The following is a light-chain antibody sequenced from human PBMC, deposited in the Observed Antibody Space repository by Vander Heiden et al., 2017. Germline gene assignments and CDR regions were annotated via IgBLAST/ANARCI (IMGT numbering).Light chain of an antibody. CDR1: HFMSTY. CDR2: DAS. J-gene: IGKJ4*01. Sequence: DILMTQSLSSLSASVGDRVTISCRASHFMSTYLKWFQQKPGRAPKLLIYDASRLQAGVPSRFTGSGSGQDFSLTITSLQPEDFATYYCQQTYTVPVTFGGGTRVE. V-gene: IGKV1-39*01. CDR3: QQTYTVPVT.